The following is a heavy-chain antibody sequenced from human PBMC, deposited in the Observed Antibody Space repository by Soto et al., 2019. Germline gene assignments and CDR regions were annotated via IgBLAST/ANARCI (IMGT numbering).Heavy chain of an antibody. V-gene: IGHV6-1*01. Sequence: SQTLSLTCAISGDSVSSNSAAWNWIRQSPSRGLEWLGRTYYRSKWYNDYAVSVRSRITIKPDTSKSQFSLHLNSVTPEYTAVYYCAREEGTVTPFDYWGQGTLVTVSS. J-gene: IGHJ4*02. CDR1: GDSVSSNSAA. CDR2: TYYRSKWYN. D-gene: IGHD4-17*01. CDR3: AREEGTVTPFDY.